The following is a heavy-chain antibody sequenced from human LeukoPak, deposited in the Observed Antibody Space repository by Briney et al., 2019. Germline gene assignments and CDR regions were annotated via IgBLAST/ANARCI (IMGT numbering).Heavy chain of an antibody. CDR3: ARDLHDSSGYYFGY. CDR1: GYTLTGYY. V-gene: IGHV1-2*06. CDR2: INPNSGGT. Sequence: ASVKVSCKASGYTLTGYYMHWVRQAPGQGLEWMGRINPNSGGTNYAQKFQGRVTMTRDTSISTAYMELSRLRSDDTAVYYCARDLHDSSGYYFGYWGQGTLVTVSS. D-gene: IGHD3-22*01. J-gene: IGHJ4*02.